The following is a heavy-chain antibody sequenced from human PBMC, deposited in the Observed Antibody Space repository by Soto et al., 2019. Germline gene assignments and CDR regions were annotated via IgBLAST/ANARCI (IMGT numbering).Heavy chain of an antibody. CDR3: ARVAIWADRDWFDP. J-gene: IGHJ5*02. V-gene: IGHV1-2*02. CDR1: GYTFTGYF. Sequence: QVQLVQSGAEVQKPGASAKVSCKASGYTFTGYFIHWVRDVPGQGLAYLRWINPYTGGTDYAQKFEGRVTMTKDTSISTNLMDLKRLTSADTAVYYCARVAIWADRDWFDPCGQGNLVTVAS. CDR2: INPYTGGT. D-gene: IGHD3-16*01.